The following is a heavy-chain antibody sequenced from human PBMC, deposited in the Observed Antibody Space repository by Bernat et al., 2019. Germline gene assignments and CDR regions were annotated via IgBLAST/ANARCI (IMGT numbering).Heavy chain of an antibody. CDR2: INPNSGGT. J-gene: IGHJ6*02. D-gene: IGHD2-2*01. CDR3: ARGYCSSTSCYPYGMDV. Sequence: QVQLVQSGAEVKKPGASVKVSCKASGYTFTGYYMHWVRQAPGQGLEWMGWINPNSGGTNYEQKFKGWDTMTRETSISTAYMELSRLRSDDTAVYYCARGYCSSTSCYPYGMDVWGQGTTVTVSS. CDR1: GYTFTGYY. V-gene: IGHV1-2*04.